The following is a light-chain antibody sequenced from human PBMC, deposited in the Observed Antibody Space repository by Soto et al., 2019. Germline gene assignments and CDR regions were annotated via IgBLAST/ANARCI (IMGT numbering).Light chain of an antibody. Sequence: QTVVTQEPSFSVSPGGTVTLTCGLSSDSVSASHFPSWDQQTPGQAPRTLIYNTNTRSSGVPARFSGSILGNRAALTITGAQADDESDYYCVLYMRSGISVFGGGTKLTVL. J-gene: IGLJ2*01. CDR1: SDSVSASHF. CDR2: NTN. CDR3: VLYMRSGISV. V-gene: IGLV8-61*01.